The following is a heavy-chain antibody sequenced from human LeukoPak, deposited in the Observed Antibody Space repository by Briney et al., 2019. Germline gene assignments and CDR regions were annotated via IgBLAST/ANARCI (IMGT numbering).Heavy chain of an antibody. Sequence: GGSLRLSCAASGFSFGGYALHWVRQAPGRGLEWVASISWNSGDIVHADSVKGRFTISRDNAKNSLYLQMDSLRTEDTALYYCVKSGGYATAIRYFDLWGRGTLVTVSS. CDR2: ISWNSGDI. V-gene: IGHV3-9*01. D-gene: IGHD2-21*02. J-gene: IGHJ2*01. CDR1: GFSFGGYA. CDR3: VKSGGYATAIRYFDL.